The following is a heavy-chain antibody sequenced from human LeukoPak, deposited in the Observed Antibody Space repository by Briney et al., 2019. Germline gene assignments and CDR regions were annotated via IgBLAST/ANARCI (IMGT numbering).Heavy chain of an antibody. V-gene: IGHV3-21*01. D-gene: IGHD2-21*02. CDR1: GFTFTDYS. Sequence: GGSLRLSCSASGFTFTDYSMSWVRQAPGKGLEWVSIISRVSTYIYYADSVKGRFTVSRDNAKSSLYLQMTSLRAEDTAVYFCAREGGDGDYYYYMDVWGKGTTVTVSS. CDR3: AREGGDGDYYYYMDV. CDR2: ISRVSTYI. J-gene: IGHJ6*03.